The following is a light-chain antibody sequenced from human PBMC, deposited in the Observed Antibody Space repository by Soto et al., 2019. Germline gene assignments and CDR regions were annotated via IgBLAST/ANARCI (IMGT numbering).Light chain of an antibody. CDR2: GAS. Sequence: EIVLTQSPGTLSLSPGERGTLSCRASQSVSSSYLAWYQQKPGQAPRLLIYGASSRAPGTPDRFSGNGSGTDFTLTISRLEPEDFAVYYCQQYGRSTFGQGTKVEIK. V-gene: IGKV3-20*01. CDR1: QSVSSSY. J-gene: IGKJ1*01. CDR3: QQYGRST.